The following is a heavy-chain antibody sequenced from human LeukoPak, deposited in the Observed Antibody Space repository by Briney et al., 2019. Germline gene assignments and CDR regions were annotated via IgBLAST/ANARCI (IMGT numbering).Heavy chain of an antibody. CDR3: ARDRGYSYGLDY. V-gene: IGHV1-46*01. CDR2: VNPSGGST. CDR1: GYTFTNYY. J-gene: IGHJ4*02. Sequence: ASVKVSCKASGYTFTNYYIHWVRQAPGQGLEWMGIVNPSGGSTLYAQKFQGRVTMTRDASTSTVYMDLSSLRSDDTAVYYCARDRGYSYGLDYWGQGTLVTVSS. D-gene: IGHD5-18*01.